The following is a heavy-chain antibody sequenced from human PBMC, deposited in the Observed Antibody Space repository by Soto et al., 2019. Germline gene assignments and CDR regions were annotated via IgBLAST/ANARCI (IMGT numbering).Heavy chain of an antibody. J-gene: IGHJ4*02. V-gene: IGHV3-21*01. CDR2: ISSSSSYI. Sequence: EVQLVESGGGLVKPGGSLRLSCAASGFTFSSYSMNWVRQAPGKGLEWVSSISSSSSYIYYADSVKGRLTISRDNANNSLYLQVNSLRAEDTAVYYCARDPPLGVVVTALTYFDYWGQGTLVTVSS. CDR1: GFTFSSYS. CDR3: ARDPPLGVVVTALTYFDY. D-gene: IGHD2-21*02.